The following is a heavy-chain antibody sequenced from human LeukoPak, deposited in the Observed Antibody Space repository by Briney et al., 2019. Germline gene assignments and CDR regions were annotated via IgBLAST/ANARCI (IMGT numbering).Heavy chain of an antibody. CDR3: ASLRRGSDNDY. V-gene: IGHV3-66*02. J-gene: IGHJ4*02. CDR1: GFTVSSNY. Sequence: PGGSLRLSCAASGFTVSSNYMSWVRQAPGKGLEWVSVIYSGGSTYYADSVKGRFTISRDNSKNTLYLQMNSLRAEDTAVYYCASLRRGSDNDYWGQGTLVTVSS. D-gene: IGHD3-16*01. CDR2: IYSGGST.